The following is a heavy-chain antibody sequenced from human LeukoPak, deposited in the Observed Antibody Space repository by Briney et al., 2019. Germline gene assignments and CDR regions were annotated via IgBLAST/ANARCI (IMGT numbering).Heavy chain of an antibody. CDR3: ARGWGDDFWSGYAYYYYYGMDV. V-gene: IGHV4-59*01. D-gene: IGHD3-3*01. Sequence: PSETLSLTCTVSGGSISSYYWSWIRQPPGKGLEWTGYTYYSGSTNYNPSLKSRVTISVDTSKNQFSLKLSSVTAADTAVYYCARGWGDDFWSGYAYYYYYGMDVWGQGTTVTVSS. CDR1: GGSISSYY. CDR2: TYYSGST. J-gene: IGHJ6*02.